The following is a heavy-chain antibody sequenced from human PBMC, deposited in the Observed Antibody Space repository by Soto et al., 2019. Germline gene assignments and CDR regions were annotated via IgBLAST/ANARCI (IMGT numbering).Heavy chain of an antibody. CDR2: FDPEDGET. V-gene: IGHV1-24*01. J-gene: IGHJ4*02. CDR1: GYTLTELS. D-gene: IGHD6-13*01. CDR3: ATDPTLDEGTAAGGY. Sequence: ASVKVSCKVSGYTLTELSMHWVRQAPGKGLEWMGGFDPEDGETIYAQKFQGRVTMTEDTSTDTAYMELSSLRSEDTAVYYCATDPTLDEGTAAGGYWGQGTLVTVSS.